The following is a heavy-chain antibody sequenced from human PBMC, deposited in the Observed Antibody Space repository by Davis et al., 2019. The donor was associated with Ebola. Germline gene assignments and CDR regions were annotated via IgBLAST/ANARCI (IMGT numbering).Heavy chain of an antibody. CDR3: ARDGFLVVVVPAATDYGMDV. D-gene: IGHD2-2*01. J-gene: IGHJ6*02. CDR1: GFTFSSYS. V-gene: IGHV3-48*01. CDR2: ISSSSSTI. Sequence: PGGSLRLSCAASGFTFSSYSMNWVRQAPGKGLEWVSYISSSSSTIYYADSVKGRFTISRDNAKNSLYLQMNSLRAEDTAVYYCARDGFLVVVVPAATDYGMDVWGQGTTVTVSS.